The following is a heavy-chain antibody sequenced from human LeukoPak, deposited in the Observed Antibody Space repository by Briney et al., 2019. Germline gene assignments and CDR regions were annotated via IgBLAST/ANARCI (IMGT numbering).Heavy chain of an antibody. D-gene: IGHD3-16*02. CDR3: ARETAYYDYVWGSYRYTPFDY. CDR1: GFTFSSYW. CDR2: IKQDGSEK. Sequence: PGGSLRLSCAASGFTFSSYWMSWVRQAPGKGLEWVANIKQDGSEKYYVDSVKGRFTISRDNAKNSLYLQMNSLRAEDTAVYYCARETAYYDYVWGSYRYTPFDYWGQGTLVTVSS. V-gene: IGHV3-7*01. J-gene: IGHJ4*02.